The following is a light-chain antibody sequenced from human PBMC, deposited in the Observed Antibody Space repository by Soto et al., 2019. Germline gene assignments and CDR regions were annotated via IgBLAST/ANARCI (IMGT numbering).Light chain of an antibody. J-gene: IGLJ2*01. CDR3: CSYAGSYTVI. V-gene: IGLV2-11*01. Sequence: QSVLTQPRSVSGSPGQSVTISCTGTSRDVGAYDFVSWYQHHPGTAPKLIMFDVSKRPSGVPDRFSGSKSGNTASLTISGLQAEDEADYYCCSYAGSYTVIFGGGTKVTVL. CDR1: SRDVGAYDF. CDR2: DVS.